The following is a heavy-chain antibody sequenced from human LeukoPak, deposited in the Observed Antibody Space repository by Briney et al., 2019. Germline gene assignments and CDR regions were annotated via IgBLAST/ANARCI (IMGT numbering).Heavy chain of an antibody. V-gene: IGHV5-51*01. J-gene: IGHJ6*03. CDR3: ARHGIVVVPAASSSYYYYYMDV. D-gene: IGHD2-2*01. Sequence: GESLKISCKGSAYSFTSYCIGWVRQMPGQGLEWMGIIYSGDSDTRYSPSFQGRVTISADKSISTAYLQWSSLKASDTAMYYCARHGIVVVPAASSSYYYYYMDVWGKGTTVTVSS. CDR1: AYSFTSYC. CDR2: IYSGDSDT.